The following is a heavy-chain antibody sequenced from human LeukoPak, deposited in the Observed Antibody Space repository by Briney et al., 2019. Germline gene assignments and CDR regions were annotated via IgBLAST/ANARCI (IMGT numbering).Heavy chain of an antibody. J-gene: IGHJ5*01. CDR3: TRSPSFTLGGGYLDS. V-gene: IGHV3-9*01. CDR1: GFMFHDYV. Sequence: PGGSLRLSCVGSGFMFHDYVMHWVRQPPGKGLEWVSGVSWNSDHIGYADSVKGRLTISRDNDRNTLHLQMNSLRVEDTAFYFCTRSPSFTLGGGYLDSWGQGSLVTVSS. CDR2: VSWNSDHI. D-gene: IGHD2-2*03.